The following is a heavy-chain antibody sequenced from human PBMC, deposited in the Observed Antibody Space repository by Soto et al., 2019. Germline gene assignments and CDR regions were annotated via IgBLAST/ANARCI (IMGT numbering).Heavy chain of an antibody. CDR3: AHRQRGPSPTPYDY. V-gene: IGHV2-5*02. Sequence: QITLKESGPTLVKPTQTLTLTCTFSGFSLSTSGVGVGWIRQPPGKALEWLALIYWDDDKRYSPSLKSRLTTTKDTSKNQVVLTMTNMDPVDTATYYCAHRQRGPSPTPYDYWGQGTLVTVSS. D-gene: IGHD3-10*01. J-gene: IGHJ4*02. CDR1: GFSLSTSGVG. CDR2: IYWDDDK.